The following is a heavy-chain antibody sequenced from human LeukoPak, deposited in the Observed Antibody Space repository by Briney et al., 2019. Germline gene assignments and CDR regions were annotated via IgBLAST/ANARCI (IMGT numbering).Heavy chain of an antibody. CDR2: ITSSSTTT. Sequence: PGGSLRLSCAASGFTFNSYGMNWVRQAPGKGLEWVSYITSSSTTTHYADSVKGRFTISRDNAKNSLYLQMNSLRDEDTAVYYCAREDDSWGPNNLDLWGQGTMVTVSS. CDR3: AREDDSWGPNNLDL. CDR1: GFTFNSYG. J-gene: IGHJ3*01. D-gene: IGHD7-27*01. V-gene: IGHV3-48*02.